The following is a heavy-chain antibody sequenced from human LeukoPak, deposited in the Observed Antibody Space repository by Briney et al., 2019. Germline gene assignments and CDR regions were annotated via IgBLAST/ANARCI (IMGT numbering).Heavy chain of an antibody. CDR1: GYTLTVLS. Sequence: GASVNLSCKFSGYTLTVLSMHWVRQAPAKGLEWMGGFDPEDGETIYAQKFQGRVTMTEDTSTDTAYMELSSLRSEDTVVYYCATDLSTYYYGSGRNYFDYWGQGTLVTVSS. D-gene: IGHD3-10*01. J-gene: IGHJ4*02. V-gene: IGHV1-24*01. CDR3: ATDLSTYYYGSGRNYFDY. CDR2: FDPEDGET.